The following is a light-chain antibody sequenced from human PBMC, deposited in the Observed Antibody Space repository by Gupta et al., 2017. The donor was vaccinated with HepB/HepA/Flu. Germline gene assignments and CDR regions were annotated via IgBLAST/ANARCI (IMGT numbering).Light chain of an antibody. Sequence: SLVLTQPPSVSVAPGETASITCAGNNIGSKNVNWYRQKPGQAPVLVVHGGSDWPSGIPERFSDSNSGNTATLTINRVEAGDEADYYWQVWDTSSGVRPVFGSGNTVTVL. V-gene: IGLV3-21*02. CDR2: GGS. CDR3: QVWDTSSGVRPV. J-gene: IGLJ1*01. CDR1: NIGSKN.